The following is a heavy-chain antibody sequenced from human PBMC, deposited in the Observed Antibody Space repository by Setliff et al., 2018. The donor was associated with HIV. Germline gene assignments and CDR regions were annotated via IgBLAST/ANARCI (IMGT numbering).Heavy chain of an antibody. Sequence: PSETLSLTCTVSGGSISEYYWSWIRQPPGKGLEWIGYIDYSGSTNYNASLKSRVKISVDTSKNQFSLKLRSVTAADTAMYYCARRRCSAASCPDNSWNWLDPWGQGTLVTVSS. V-gene: IGHV4-59*08. CDR2: IDYSGST. D-gene: IGHD2-15*01. CDR1: GGSISEYY. J-gene: IGHJ5*02. CDR3: ARRRCSAASCPDNSWNWLDP.